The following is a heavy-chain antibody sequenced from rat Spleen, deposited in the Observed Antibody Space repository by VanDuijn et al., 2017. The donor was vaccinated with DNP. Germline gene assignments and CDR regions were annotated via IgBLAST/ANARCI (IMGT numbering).Heavy chain of an antibody. CDR1: GFTFSNYD. CDR2: ISYDGSST. V-gene: IGHV5-7*01. Sequence: EVQLVESGGGLVQPGRSMKLSCAASGFTFSNYDMAWVRQAPKKGLEWVATISYDGSSTYYRDSVKGRFTISRDNAKSTLYLQRDSLRSEDTATYYCARLSWESYYFDYWGQGVMVTVSS. CDR3: ARLSWESYYFDY. J-gene: IGHJ2*01. D-gene: IGHD5-1*01.